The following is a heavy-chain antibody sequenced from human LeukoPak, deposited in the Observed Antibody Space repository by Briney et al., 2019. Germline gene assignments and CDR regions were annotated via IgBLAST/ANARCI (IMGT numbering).Heavy chain of an antibody. Sequence: PGGSLRLSCAASGFTFSSYAMSWVRQAPGKGLEWVANIKQDGSEKYYVDSVKGRFTISRDNAKNSLYLQMNSLRAEDTAVYYCARGGRGKLLLFPNDYWGQGTIVTVSS. D-gene: IGHD1-26*01. V-gene: IGHV3-7*01. CDR3: ARGGRGKLLLFPNDY. J-gene: IGHJ4*02. CDR1: GFTFSSYA. CDR2: IKQDGSEK.